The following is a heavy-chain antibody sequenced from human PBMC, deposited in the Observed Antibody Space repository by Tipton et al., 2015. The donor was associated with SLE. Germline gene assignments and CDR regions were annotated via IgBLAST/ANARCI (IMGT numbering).Heavy chain of an antibody. CDR2: IYYSGST. D-gene: IGHD1-1*01. CDR3: ARDRTGGAGFDY. V-gene: IGHV4-59*01. J-gene: IGHJ4*02. CDR1: GGSISSYY. Sequence: TLSLTCTVSGGSISSYYWSWIRHPPGKGLQWIGYIYYSGSTNYNPSLKSRVTISVDTSKKQFSLKLSSVTAADTAVYYCARDRTGGAGFDYWGQGTLVTVSS.